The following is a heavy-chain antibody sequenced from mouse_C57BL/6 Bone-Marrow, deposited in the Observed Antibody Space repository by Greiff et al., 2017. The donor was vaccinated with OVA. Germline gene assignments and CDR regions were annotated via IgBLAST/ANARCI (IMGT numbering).Heavy chain of an antibody. CDR1: GYTFTDYY. D-gene: IGHD1-1*01. CDR2: IYPGSGNT. Sequence: QVQLQQSGAELVRPGASVKLSCSASGYTFTDYYIYWVIQRPGQRLEWIARIYPGSGNTYYNEKFNDKATLTAEKSTSTAYMQLSSLTSEDSAVYFCARADYYGSSDDAMDYGGQGTSVTVSS. CDR3: ARADYYGSSDDAMDY. J-gene: IGHJ4*01. V-gene: IGHV1-76*01.